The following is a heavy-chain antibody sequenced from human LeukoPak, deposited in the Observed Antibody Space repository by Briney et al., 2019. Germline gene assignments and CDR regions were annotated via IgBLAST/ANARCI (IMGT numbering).Heavy chain of an antibody. CDR1: GGFISSSSYY. J-gene: IGHJ4*02. CDR3: ARGADLSYYYGSGSYQPFDY. CDR2: IYYSGST. V-gene: IGHV4-39*07. Sequence: SETLSLTCTVSGGFISSSSYYWGWIRQPPGKGLGWIGSIYYSGSTYYNPSLKSRVTISVDTSKNQFSLKLSSVTAADTAVYYCARGADLSYYYGSGSYQPFDYWGQGTLVTVSS. D-gene: IGHD3-10*01.